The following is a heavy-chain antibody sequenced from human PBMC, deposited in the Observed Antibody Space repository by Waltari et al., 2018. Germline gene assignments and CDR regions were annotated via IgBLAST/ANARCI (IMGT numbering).Heavy chain of an antibody. CDR2: ICYDGNNK. CDR3: ARGVGGSSSLNFDY. CDR1: GFTFSNYA. Sequence: QVQVVESGGGVVQPGKSLRLSCAASGFTFSNYAMHWVRQAPGRGLEWLAVICYDGNNKYFADSVKGRFTVSRDNSKDTLDLQMNGLRAEDTAVYYCARGVGGSSSLNFDYWGQGTLVSVSS. V-gene: IGHV3-33*01. J-gene: IGHJ4*02. D-gene: IGHD6-6*01.